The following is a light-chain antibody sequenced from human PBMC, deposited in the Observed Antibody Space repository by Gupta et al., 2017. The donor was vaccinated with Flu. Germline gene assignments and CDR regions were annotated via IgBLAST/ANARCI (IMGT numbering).Light chain of an antibody. J-gene: IGKJ4*01. V-gene: IGKV1D-16*01. Sequence: PSSLSASVGDTVTITCRASHDIKTWLAWYQRQSGKAPKALIFAASTLVRGVPSRFTGSGSGTIFTLTINALQPEDFATYYCQQYEAFPPTFGGGTQV. CDR1: HDIKTW. CDR2: AAS. CDR3: QQYEAFPPT.